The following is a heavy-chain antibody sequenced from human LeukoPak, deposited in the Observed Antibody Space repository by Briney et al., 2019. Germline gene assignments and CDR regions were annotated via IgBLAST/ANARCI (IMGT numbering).Heavy chain of an antibody. CDR1: GFTFSNAW. J-gene: IGHJ4*02. D-gene: IGHD3-22*01. CDR2: IKSKTDGGTT. Sequence: GGSLRLSCAASGFTFSNAWMSWVRQAPGKGLEWVGRIKSKTDGGTTDYAAPVKGRFTISRDDSKNTLYLQMNGLKTEDTAVYYCTTMGRGSSYYDSSGYYWEDYWGQGTLVTVSS. V-gene: IGHV3-15*01. CDR3: TTMGRGSSYYDSSGYYWEDY.